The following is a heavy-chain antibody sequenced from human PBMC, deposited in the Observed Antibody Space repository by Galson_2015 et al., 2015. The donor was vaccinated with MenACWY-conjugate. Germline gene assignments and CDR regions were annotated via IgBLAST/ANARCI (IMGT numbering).Heavy chain of an antibody. CDR2: IYYSGST. V-gene: IGHV4-39*01. D-gene: IGHD1-26*01. Sequence: ETLSLTCTVSGGSISSSSYYWGWIRQPPGKGLEWIGSIYYSGSTYYNPSLKSRVTISVDTSKNQFSLKLSSVTAADTAVYYCARLRGVGASLWYFDLWGRGTLVTVSS. J-gene: IGHJ2*01. CDR1: GGSISSSSYY. CDR3: ARLRGVGASLWYFDL.